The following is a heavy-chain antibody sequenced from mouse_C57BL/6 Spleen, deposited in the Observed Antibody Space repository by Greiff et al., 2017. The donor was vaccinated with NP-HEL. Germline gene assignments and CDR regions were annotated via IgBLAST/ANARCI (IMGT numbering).Heavy chain of an antibody. CDR2: ISSGSSTI. CDR3: ARKAYYGYDGDFDY. Sequence: EVKVVESGGGLVKPGGSLKLSCAASGFTFSDYGMHWVRQAPEKGLEWVAYISSGSSTIYYADTVKGRFTISRDNAKNTLFLQMTSLRSEDTAMYYCARKAYYGYDGDFDYWGQGTTLTVSS. D-gene: IGHD2-9*01. V-gene: IGHV5-17*01. CDR1: GFTFSDYG. J-gene: IGHJ2*01.